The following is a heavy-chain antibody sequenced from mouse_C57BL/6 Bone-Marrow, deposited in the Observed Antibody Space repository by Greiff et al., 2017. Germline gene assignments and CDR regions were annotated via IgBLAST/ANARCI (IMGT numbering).Heavy chain of an antibody. CDR3: ARSVVGAMDY. CDR2: IDPSDSYT. D-gene: IGHD1-1*01. CDR1: GFNIKDDY. J-gene: IGHJ4*01. Sequence: QVQLQQSGAELVRPGASVKLSCTASGFNIKDDYMHWVKQRPGQGLEWIGEIDPSDSYTNYNQKFKGKSTLTVDKSSSTAYMQLSSLTSEDSAVYYCARSVVGAMDYWGQGTSVTVSS. V-gene: IGHV1-69*01.